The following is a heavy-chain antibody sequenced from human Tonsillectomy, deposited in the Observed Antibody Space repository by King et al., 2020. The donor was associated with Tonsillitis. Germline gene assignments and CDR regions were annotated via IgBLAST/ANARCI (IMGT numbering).Heavy chain of an antibody. D-gene: IGHD3-3*01. Sequence: QLVQSGAEVKKPGASVKVSCEASGDTFTSYYVHWVRQAPGQGLEWMGMINPSDGNTNYAQKFQGRVIMTRDTSTRTVYMDLSSLGSEDTAVYYCARSITIFGVLIHRQLYYWGQGTLVTVSS. J-gene: IGHJ4*02. V-gene: IGHV1-46*01. CDR3: ARSITIFGVLIHRQLYY. CDR2: INPSDGNT. CDR1: GDTFTSYY.